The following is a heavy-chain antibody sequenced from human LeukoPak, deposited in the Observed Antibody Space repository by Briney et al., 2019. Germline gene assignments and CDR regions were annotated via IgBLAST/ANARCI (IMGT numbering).Heavy chain of an antibody. J-gene: IGHJ4*02. CDR2: IIPIFGTA. Sequence: GASVKVSCKASGGTFSSYAISWVRQAPGQGLEWMGGIIPIFGTANYAHKFQGRVTITADESTSTAYMELSSLRSEDTAVYYCARAGATVTFGFDYWGQGTLVTVSS. D-gene: IGHD4-17*01. CDR3: ARAGATVTFGFDY. CDR1: GGTFSSYA. V-gene: IGHV1-69*01.